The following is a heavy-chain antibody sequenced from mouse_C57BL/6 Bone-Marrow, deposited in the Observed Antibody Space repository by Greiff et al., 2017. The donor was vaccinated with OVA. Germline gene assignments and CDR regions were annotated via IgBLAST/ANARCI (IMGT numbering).Heavy chain of an antibody. CDR3: VRAPLAGGAYYLDY. CDR2: IYPGDGDT. Sequence: VQVVESGPELVKPGASVKISCKASGYAFSSSWMNWVKQRPGKGLEWIGRIYPGDGDTNYNGKFKGKATLTADESSSTAYMQLSSLTSEDSAVYFGVRAPLAGGAYYLDYWGQGTTLTVSS. CDR1: GYAFSSSW. V-gene: IGHV1-82*01. J-gene: IGHJ2*01. D-gene: IGHD1-1*01.